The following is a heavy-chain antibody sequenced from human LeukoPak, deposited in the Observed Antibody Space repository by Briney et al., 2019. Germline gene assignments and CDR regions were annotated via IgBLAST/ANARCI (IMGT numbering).Heavy chain of an antibody. D-gene: IGHD3-22*01. CDR3: ARGRRGSSGPWSWYLDL. V-gene: IGHV1-8*01. Sequence: VASVKVSCKASGFTLTNFDINWVRQATGQGLEWMGWMNSNTGNTGYAQEFQGRVTMTGDTSIGTAYMELTNLRSEDTAVYYCARGRRGSSGPWSWYLDLWGRGTLVTASS. CDR2: MNSNTGNT. J-gene: IGHJ2*01. CDR1: GFTLTNFD.